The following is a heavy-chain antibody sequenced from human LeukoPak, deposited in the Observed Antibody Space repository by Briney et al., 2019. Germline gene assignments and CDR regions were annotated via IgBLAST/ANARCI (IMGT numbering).Heavy chain of an antibody. D-gene: IGHD3-22*01. CDR3: ATTDSSGYYP. CDR1: GFSFSNYG. Sequence: GGSLRLSCAASGFSFSNYGMNWVRQAPGKGLEWGSGIIGSGAMTYYADSVKGRFTISRDNSKNTLYLQMNSLRAEDTAVYYCATTDSSGYYPWGQGTLVTVSS. V-gene: IGHV3-23*01. CDR2: IIGSGAMT. J-gene: IGHJ5*02.